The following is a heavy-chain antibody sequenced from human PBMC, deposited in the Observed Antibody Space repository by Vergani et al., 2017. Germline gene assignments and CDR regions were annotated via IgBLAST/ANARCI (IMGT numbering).Heavy chain of an antibody. V-gene: IGHV4-39*01. CDR3: ARQRPGSGWSPGDFDD. D-gene: IGHD6-19*01. Sequence: QLQLQQSGPGLVKPSETLFLTCTVSADSISSGSYYCGWIRQPPGKRLEWIGSIYDRGLTYYNPSLKSRVAISVDTSKNQFSLKVTTVTAADTAVYFCARQRPGSGWSPGDFDDWGQGILVTVSS. CDR1: ADSISSGSYY. J-gene: IGHJ4*02. CDR2: IYDRGLT.